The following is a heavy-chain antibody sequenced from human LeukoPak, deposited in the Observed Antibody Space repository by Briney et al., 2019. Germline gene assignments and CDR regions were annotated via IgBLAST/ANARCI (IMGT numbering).Heavy chain of an antibody. CDR1: GFTFSSYA. J-gene: IGHJ4*02. V-gene: IGHV3-23*01. CDR2: ISSGVYST. D-gene: IGHD2-15*01. Sequence: GGSLRLSCAASGFTFSSYAMSWVRQAPGKGLEWVSTISSGVYSTYYADSVQGRFTISRDNSKNTLYLQMNSLRAEDTAVYYCTKASAARCIGVFCYPFDYWGQGTLVTVSS. CDR3: TKASAARCIGVFCYPFDY.